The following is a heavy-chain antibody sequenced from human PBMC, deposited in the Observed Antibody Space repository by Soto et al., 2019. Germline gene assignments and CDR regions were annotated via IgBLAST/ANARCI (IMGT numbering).Heavy chain of an antibody. CDR3: ARDWGRTGCDYGAYDAFDI. V-gene: IGHV4-59*01. CDR2: IYYSGST. J-gene: IGHJ3*02. D-gene: IGHD4-17*01. Sequence: QVQLQESGPGLLKPSETLSLTCTVSGGSISSYYWSWIRQPPGKGLEWIGYIYYSGSTNYNPSLKSRLTIAVDPSKTQFSLNQSSVTGADTAVYYCARDWGRTGCDYGAYDAFDIWGQGTTVTVSS. CDR1: GGSISSYY.